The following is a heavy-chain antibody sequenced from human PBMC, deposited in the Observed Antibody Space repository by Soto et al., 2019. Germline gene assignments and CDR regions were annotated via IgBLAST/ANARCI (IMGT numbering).Heavy chain of an antibody. J-gene: IGHJ3*01. CDR2: IIPIFGAP. CDR3: ARDLDSNVWGSDDAVDV. V-gene: IGHV1-69*01. Sequence: QVQLVQSGAEVQKPGSSVKVSCKTSGDTFISHSISWVRQAPGQGLEWMGGIIPIFGAPNYAQKFQGRVTITADESTSTAYMELRSLRSDDTAVYYCARDLDSNVWGSDDAVDVWGQGTLVTVSS. CDR1: GDTFISHS. D-gene: IGHD3-16*01.